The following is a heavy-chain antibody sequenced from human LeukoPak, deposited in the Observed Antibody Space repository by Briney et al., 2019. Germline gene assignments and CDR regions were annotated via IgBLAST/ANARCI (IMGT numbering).Heavy chain of an antibody. J-gene: IGHJ4*02. Sequence: QPGRSLRLSCAASGFTFDDYAMHWVRQAPGKGLEWVSGISWNSGSIGYADSVKGRFTISRDNAKNSLYLQMNSLRAEDTALYYCAKAPGPYYDSSGYHAHWGQGTLVTVSS. CDR3: AKAPGPYYDSSGYHAH. CDR1: GFTFDDYA. V-gene: IGHV3-9*01. CDR2: ISWNSGSI. D-gene: IGHD3-22*01.